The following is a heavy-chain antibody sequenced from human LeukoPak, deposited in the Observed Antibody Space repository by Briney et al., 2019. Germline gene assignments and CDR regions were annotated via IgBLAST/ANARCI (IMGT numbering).Heavy chain of an antibody. V-gene: IGHV3-48*02. CDR1: GFTFSSYS. J-gene: IGHJ5*02. D-gene: IGHD6-13*01. CDR3: ARGGSSWYRGENWFDP. Sequence: GGSLRLSSAASGFTFSSYSMNWLRQAPGKELKWSSYISSSSSTIYYAEYVKGRFTISRDNAKNSLYLQMNSLRDEDTAVYYCARGGSSWYRGENWFDPWGQGTLVTVSS. CDR2: ISSSSSTI.